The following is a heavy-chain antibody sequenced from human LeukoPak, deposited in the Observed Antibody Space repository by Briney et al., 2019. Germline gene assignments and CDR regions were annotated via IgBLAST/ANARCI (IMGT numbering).Heavy chain of an antibody. J-gene: IGHJ4*02. D-gene: IGHD3-22*01. Sequence: GASVKVSCKASGGTFNSYAISWVRQAPGQGLEWMGGIIPIFGTANYAQKFQGRVTITADESTSTAYMELSSLRSEDTAVYYCASSKDYYDSSGFARTLDYWGQGTLVTVSS. CDR3: ASSKDYYDSSGFARTLDY. CDR2: IIPIFGTA. CDR1: GGTFNSYA. V-gene: IGHV1-69*13.